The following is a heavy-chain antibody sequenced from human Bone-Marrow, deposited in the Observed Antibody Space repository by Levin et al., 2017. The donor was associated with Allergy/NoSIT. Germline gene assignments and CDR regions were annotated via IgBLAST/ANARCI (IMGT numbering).Heavy chain of an antibody. CDR2: INHSGST. V-gene: IGHV4-34*01. D-gene: IGHD4-11*01. Sequence: SETLSLTCAVYGGSFSGYYWSWIRQPPGKGLEWIGEINHSGSTNYNPSLKSRVTISVDTSKNQFSLKLSSVTAADTAVYYCARDTDDYSNYEFNGMDVWGQGTTVTVSS. CDR1: GGSFSGYY. J-gene: IGHJ6*02. CDR3: ARDTDDYSNYEFNGMDV.